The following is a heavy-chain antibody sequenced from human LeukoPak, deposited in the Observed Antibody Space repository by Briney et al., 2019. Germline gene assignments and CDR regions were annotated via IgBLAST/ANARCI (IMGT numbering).Heavy chain of an antibody. D-gene: IGHD3-22*01. CDR2: TYSGGRT. J-gene: IGHJ3*02. CDR1: GFTVSTNY. CDR3: ARGLFLSGYLDAFDI. Sequence: GGSLRLSCAASGFTVSTNYITWVRQAPGKGLEWVSVTYSGGRTYYADSVKGRCTISRDGSKNTLYLQMNSLRVEDTAVYYCARGLFLSGYLDAFDIWGQGTVVTVSS. V-gene: IGHV3-53*01.